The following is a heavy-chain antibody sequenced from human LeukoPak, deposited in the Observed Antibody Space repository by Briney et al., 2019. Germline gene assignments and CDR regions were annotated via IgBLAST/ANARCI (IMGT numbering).Heavy chain of an antibody. Sequence: GASVKVSCKASGGTFSSYAISWVRQAPGQGLEWMGRIIPILGIANYAQKFQGRVTITADKSTSTAYMELSSLRSEDTAVYYCAGSPDSSGRYAPWFDYWGQGTLVTVSS. V-gene: IGHV1-69*04. CDR3: AGSPDSSGRYAPWFDY. J-gene: IGHJ4*02. D-gene: IGHD6-19*01. CDR2: IIPILGIA. CDR1: GGTFSSYA.